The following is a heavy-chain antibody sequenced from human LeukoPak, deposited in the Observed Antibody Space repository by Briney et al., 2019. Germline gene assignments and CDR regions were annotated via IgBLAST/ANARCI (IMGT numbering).Heavy chain of an antibody. D-gene: IGHD7-27*01. Sequence: GGSLRLSCAASGFTFSSYAMSWVRQAPGKGLEWVSGISGSGGSTYYADSRFIISRDNSENTLYLQMNSLRAEDTAVYYCAKEPNWGGGFDYWGPGTLVTVPS. CDR1: GFTFSSYA. J-gene: IGHJ4*02. CDR3: AKEPNWGGGFDY. V-gene: IGHV3-23*01. CDR2: ISGSGGST.